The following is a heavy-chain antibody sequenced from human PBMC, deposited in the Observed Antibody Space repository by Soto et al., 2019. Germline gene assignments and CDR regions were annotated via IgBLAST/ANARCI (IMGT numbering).Heavy chain of an antibody. CDR1: GFTFIGYW. CDR3: AREAV. V-gene: IGHV3-7*05. Sequence: EVQLVESGGGLVQPGGSLRLSCAASGFTFIGYWMSWVRQAPGKGLEWVANIKQDGSEQFYVDSVKGRFTISSDNAKNSLYLQMNSLRAEDSAVYYCAREAVWGQWTTVTVSS. CDR2: IKQDGSEQ. J-gene: IGHJ6*02.